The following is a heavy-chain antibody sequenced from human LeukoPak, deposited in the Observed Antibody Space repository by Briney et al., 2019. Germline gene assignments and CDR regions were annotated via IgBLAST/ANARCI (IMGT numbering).Heavy chain of an antibody. CDR3: ARHSGSELVFEY. CDR1: GYTFTNYG. CDR2: ISAYSGNK. J-gene: IGHJ4*02. D-gene: IGHD1-26*01. Sequence: ASVKVSCKASGYTFTNYGISWVRQAPGQGLEWVGWISAYSGNKNYAQKLQGRVTMTTDTSTSTAYMELRSLRSDDTAVYYCARHSGSELVFEYWGQGTLVTVSS. V-gene: IGHV1-18*01.